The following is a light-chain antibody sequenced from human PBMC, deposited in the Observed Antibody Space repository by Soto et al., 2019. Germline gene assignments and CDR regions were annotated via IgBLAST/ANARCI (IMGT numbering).Light chain of an antibody. Sequence: EIVMTQSPATLSVSPGERATLSCRASQSVSSNLAWYQQKPGQAPRLLIYGASTRATGIPARFSGSGSGTEFTLTISSLQSADFAVHYCQKYNNWPPWTFGQWTKVEIK. CDR3: QKYNNWPPWT. CDR1: QSVSSN. J-gene: IGKJ1*01. V-gene: IGKV3-15*01. CDR2: GAS.